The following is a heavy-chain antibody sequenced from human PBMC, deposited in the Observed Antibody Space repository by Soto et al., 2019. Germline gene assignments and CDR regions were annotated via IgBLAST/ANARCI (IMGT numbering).Heavy chain of an antibody. Sequence: GGSLRLSCAASGFTFSDYTMNWVRQAPGKGLEWVSYISYIDGNNVQYADSVKGRFTISSDNAKNSLYLHMNSLRPEDTAVYYCARDSSWAFDYWGRGSVVTVSS. V-gene: IGHV3-48*01. CDR2: ISYIDGNNV. CDR1: GFTFSDYT. J-gene: IGHJ4*02. D-gene: IGHD6-6*01. CDR3: ARDSSWAFDY.